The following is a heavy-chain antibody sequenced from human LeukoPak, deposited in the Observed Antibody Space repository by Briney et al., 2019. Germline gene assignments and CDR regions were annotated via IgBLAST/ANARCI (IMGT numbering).Heavy chain of an antibody. CDR1: GFSFSTYG. CDR3: TRQTERDAYNRY. V-gene: IGHV3-23*01. D-gene: IGHD5-24*01. CDR2: ISGSGGGT. J-gene: IGHJ4*02. Sequence: GGSLRLSCAVSGFSFSTYGMSWVRQAPGKGLEWVSGISGSGGGTYYADSVKGRFTISRDNAKNSLYLQMDSLRAEDTAVYYCTRQTERDAYNRYWGQGTLVTVSS.